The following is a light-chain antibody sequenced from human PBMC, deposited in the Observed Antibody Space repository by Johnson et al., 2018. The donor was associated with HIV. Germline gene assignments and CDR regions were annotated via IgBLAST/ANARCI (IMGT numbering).Light chain of an antibody. V-gene: IGLV1-51*01. Sequence: QSVLTQPPSVSAAPGQKVNISCSGSSSNIGNNYVSWYQQLPGTAPKVLIYDNHKRPSGIPDRVSGSKSGTSATLGLTGLPTGDEADYYCGTWDSSLSVYVFGTGTKVTVL. CDR1: SSNIGNNY. CDR3: GTWDSSLSVYV. CDR2: DNH. J-gene: IGLJ1*01.